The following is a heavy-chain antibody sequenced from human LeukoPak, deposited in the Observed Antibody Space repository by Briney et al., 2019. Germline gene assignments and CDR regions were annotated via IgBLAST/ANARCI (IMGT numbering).Heavy chain of an antibody. Sequence: GGSLRLSCAASGFTFSNAWMSWVRQAPGKGLEWVGRIKSKTDGRTTDYAAPVKGRFTISRDDSKNTLYLQMNSLKTEDTAAYYCTTGIFDYWGQGTLVTVSS. CDR2: IKSKTDGRTT. V-gene: IGHV3-15*01. J-gene: IGHJ4*02. CDR3: TTGIFDY. D-gene: IGHD1-14*01. CDR1: GFTFSNAW.